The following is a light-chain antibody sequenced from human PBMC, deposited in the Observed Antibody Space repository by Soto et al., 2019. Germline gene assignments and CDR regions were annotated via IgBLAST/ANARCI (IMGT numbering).Light chain of an antibody. CDR3: QQHISWPLT. CDR1: QSVTNS. Sequence: PGERATLSSRASQSVTNSLAWYQQKPGQAPRLLVYDASNRATGIPTRFSGSGSGTDFTLTISNLEPEDFAVYYCQQHISWPLTFGGGTKVEIK. V-gene: IGKV3-11*01. CDR2: DAS. J-gene: IGKJ4*01.